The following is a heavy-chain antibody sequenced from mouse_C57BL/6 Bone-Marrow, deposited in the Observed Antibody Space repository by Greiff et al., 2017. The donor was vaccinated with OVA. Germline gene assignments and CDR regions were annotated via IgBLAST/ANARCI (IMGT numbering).Heavy chain of an antibody. CDR1: GFTLTDYY. J-gene: IGHJ2*01. D-gene: IGHD2-4*01. CDR3: ARYGGLRRRRNYFDY. CDR2: IRNKANGYTT. V-gene: IGHV7-3*01. Sequence: EVKVVESGGGLVQPGGSLSLSCAASGFTLTDYYMSWVRQPPGKALEWLGFIRNKANGYTTEYSASVKGRFTISRDNSQSILYLQMNALRAEDSATYYCARYGGLRRRRNYFDYWGQGTTLTVSS.